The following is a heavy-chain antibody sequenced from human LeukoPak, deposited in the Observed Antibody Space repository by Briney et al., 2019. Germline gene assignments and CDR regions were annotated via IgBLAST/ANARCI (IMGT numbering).Heavy chain of an antibody. J-gene: IGHJ2*01. V-gene: IGHV3-66*01. CDR2: IYDGGFT. CDR1: GFTVSSNY. D-gene: IGHD3-9*01. Sequence: GGSLRLSCAASGFTVSSNYMAWVRQAPGKGLEWVSVIYDGGFTDYTDSVKGRFTISRDNSKSTLYLQMNTLRAEDTAVYYCARVMGRLVRTWYFDLWGRGTLVTVSS. CDR3: ARVMGRLVRTWYFDL.